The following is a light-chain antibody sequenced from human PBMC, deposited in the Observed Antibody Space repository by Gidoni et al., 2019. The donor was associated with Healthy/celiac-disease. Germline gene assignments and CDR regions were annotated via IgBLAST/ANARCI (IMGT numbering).Light chain of an antibody. CDR3: QQMNSYPRT. CDR1: QGISSY. Sequence: DIQLTQSPSFLSASVGDRVTITCRASQGISSYLAWYQQKPGKAPKLLIYAASTLQSGVPSRFGGSGSGTEFTLTISSLQPEDFSTYYFQQMNSYPRTFGQGTKVEIK. J-gene: IGKJ1*01. CDR2: AAS. V-gene: IGKV1-9*01.